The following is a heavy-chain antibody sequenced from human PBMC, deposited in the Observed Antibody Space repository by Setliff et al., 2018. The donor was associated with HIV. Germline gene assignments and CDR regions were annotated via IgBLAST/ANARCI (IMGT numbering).Heavy chain of an antibody. CDR2: IYTSGST. CDR1: GGSISSGIYY. CDR3: ARASVGATGLYAFEI. D-gene: IGHD1-26*01. J-gene: IGHJ3*02. Sequence: PSETLSLTCTVSGGSISSGIYYWSWIRQPAGQGLEWIGHIYTSGSTNYSPSVKSRVTISVDTSKNQFSLRLNSVTAADTAVYYCARASVGATGLYAFEIWDLGTMVTVSS. V-gene: IGHV4-61*09.